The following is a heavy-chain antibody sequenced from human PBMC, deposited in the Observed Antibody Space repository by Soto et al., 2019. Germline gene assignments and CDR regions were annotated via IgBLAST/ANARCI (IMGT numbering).Heavy chain of an antibody. CDR3: ARVADGAEHSSRRGWVDY. CDR2: IYYSGST. D-gene: IGHD3-22*01. Sequence: SSETLSLTCTVSGGSISSGDYYWSWIRQPPGKGLEWIGYIYYSGSTYYNPSLKSRVTISVDTSKNQFSLKLSSVTAADTAVYYCARVADGAEHSSRRGWVDYWGQGTQVTVSS. J-gene: IGHJ4*02. V-gene: IGHV4-30-4*01. CDR1: GGSISSGDYY.